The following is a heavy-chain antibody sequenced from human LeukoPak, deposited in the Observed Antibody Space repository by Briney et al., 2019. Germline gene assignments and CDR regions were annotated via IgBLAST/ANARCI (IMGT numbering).Heavy chain of an antibody. CDR1: GYTFTSYG. CDR3: ARDANSSGWQLDAFDI. D-gene: IGHD6-19*01. J-gene: IGHJ3*02. CDR2: INAYNGNT. Sequence: ASVKVSCKASGYTFTSYGINWVRQAPGQGLEWMGWINAYNGNTNYAQKLQGRVTMTTDTSTSTAYMELRSLRSDDTAVYYCARDANSSGWQLDAFDIWGQGTMVTVSS. V-gene: IGHV1-18*01.